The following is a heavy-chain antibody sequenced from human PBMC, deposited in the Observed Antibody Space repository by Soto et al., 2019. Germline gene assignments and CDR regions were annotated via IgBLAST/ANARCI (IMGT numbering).Heavy chain of an antibody. J-gene: IGHJ6*02. Sequence: SETLSLTCTVSGGSISSYYWSWIRQPPGKGLEWIGYIYYSGSTNYNPSLKSRVTISVDTSKNQFSLKLNSVTAADTAVYYCARDSRVVVAAYSLLGMDVWGQGTTVTVSS. V-gene: IGHV4-59*01. D-gene: IGHD2-15*01. CDR2: IYYSGST. CDR3: ARDSRVVVAAYSLLGMDV. CDR1: GGSISSYY.